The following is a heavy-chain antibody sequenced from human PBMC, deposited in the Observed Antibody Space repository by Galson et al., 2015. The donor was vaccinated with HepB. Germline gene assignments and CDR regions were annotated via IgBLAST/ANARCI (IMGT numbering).Heavy chain of an antibody. CDR2: IIPIFGTA. D-gene: IGHD1-7*01. V-gene: IGHV1-69*13. CDR1: GGTFSSYA. J-gene: IGHJ5*02. CDR3: AREATGTTGFDNWFDP. Sequence: SVKVSCKASGGTFSSYAISWVRQAPGQGLEWMGGIIPIFGTANYAQKFQGRVTITADESTSTAYMEQSSLRSEDTAVYYCAREATGTTGFDNWFDPWGQGTLVTVSS.